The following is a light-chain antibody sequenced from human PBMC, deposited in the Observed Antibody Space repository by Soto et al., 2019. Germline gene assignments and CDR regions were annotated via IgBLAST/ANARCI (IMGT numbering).Light chain of an antibody. CDR1: SSDVGGYNS. V-gene: IGLV2-14*01. CDR2: DVT. CDR3: SSSTSSITYV. J-gene: IGLJ1*01. Sequence: QSALTQPASVSGSPGQSMTISCTGTSSDVGGYNSVSWYRQDPGKAPKLMIYDVTNRPSGVSNRFSGSKSGNTASLTISGLQAEDEADYYCSSSTSSITYVFGTGTKVTVL.